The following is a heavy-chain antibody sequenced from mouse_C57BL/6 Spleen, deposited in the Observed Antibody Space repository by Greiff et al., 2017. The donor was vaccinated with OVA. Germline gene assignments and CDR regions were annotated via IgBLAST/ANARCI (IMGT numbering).Heavy chain of an antibody. Sequence: EVQLQQSGPELVKPGASVKISCKASGYTFTDYYMNWVKQSHGKSLEWIGDINPNNGGTSYNQKFKGKATLTVDKSSSTAYMELRSLTSEDSAVYYCARGDYDYDGVAYWGQGTLVTVSA. CDR3: ARGDYDYDGVAY. CDR2: INPNNGGT. CDR1: GYTFTDYY. J-gene: IGHJ3*01. V-gene: IGHV1-26*01. D-gene: IGHD2-4*01.